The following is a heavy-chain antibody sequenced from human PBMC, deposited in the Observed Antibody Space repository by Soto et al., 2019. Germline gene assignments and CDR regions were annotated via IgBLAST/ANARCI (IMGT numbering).Heavy chain of an antibody. CDR2: ISTYNGNT. CDR1: GYTFTSYG. J-gene: IGHJ3*02. Sequence: QVQLVQSGAEVKKPGASVKVSCKASGYTFTSYGISWVRQAPGQGPEWMGRISTYNGNTNYVQKLQGRVTMTTDTSKNTAYMELRSLRYDDTAVYYCARDPGYSTTWHQAFDIWGQGSMVTVSS. D-gene: IGHD6-13*01. CDR3: ARDPGYSTTWHQAFDI. V-gene: IGHV1-18*01.